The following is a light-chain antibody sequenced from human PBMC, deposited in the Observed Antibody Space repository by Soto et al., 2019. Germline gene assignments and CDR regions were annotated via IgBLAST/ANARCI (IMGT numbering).Light chain of an antibody. CDR1: SSNIGANYD. V-gene: IGLV1-40*01. J-gene: IGLJ2*01. CDR2: GNT. CDR3: QSYDRGLRGSV. Sequence: QSVLTQPPSVSGAPGQRITISCTGSSSNIGANYDVHWYQQVPGTAPKLLTYGNTHRPSGGPDRFSGSKSGTSASLAITALRAEDEATYYCQSYDRGLRGSVFGGGTQLTVL.